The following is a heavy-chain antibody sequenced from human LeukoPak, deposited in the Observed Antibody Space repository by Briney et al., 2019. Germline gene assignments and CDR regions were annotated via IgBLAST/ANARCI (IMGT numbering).Heavy chain of an antibody. Sequence: GGSLRLSCAASGFTFSSYGMHWVRQAPGKGLEWVAIIWYDGSNKYYADSVRGRFTISRDNSKNTPYLQMNSLRAEDTAVYYCAKDEYYDILTGYPPPYAFDIWGQGTMVTVSS. D-gene: IGHD3-9*01. CDR2: IWYDGSNK. CDR3: AKDEYYDILTGYPPPYAFDI. J-gene: IGHJ3*02. CDR1: GFTFSSYG. V-gene: IGHV3-33*06.